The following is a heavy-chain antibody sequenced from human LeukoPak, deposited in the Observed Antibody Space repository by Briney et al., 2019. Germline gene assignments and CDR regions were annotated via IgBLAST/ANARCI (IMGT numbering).Heavy chain of an antibody. CDR1: GFTFSSYA. V-gene: IGHV3-53*01. CDR3: SRTMTTLPTSGLDV. J-gene: IGHJ6*02. Sequence: GGSLRLSCAASGFTFSSYAMTWVRQAPGKGLEWVSIIYSGGTTYYTDSVKGRFTISRDNSKNTLYLQMNSLRAEDTAVYYCSRTMTTLPTSGLDVWGQGTTVTVSS. D-gene: IGHD4-17*01. CDR2: IYSGGTT.